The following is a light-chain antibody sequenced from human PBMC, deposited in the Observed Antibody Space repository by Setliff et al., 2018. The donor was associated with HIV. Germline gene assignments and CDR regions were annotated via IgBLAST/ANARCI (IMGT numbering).Light chain of an antibody. V-gene: IGLV2-23*02. CDR3: CSYAGRYTYV. CDR1: SSDVGNYNL. Sequence: QSVLTQPASVSGSPGQSITISCTGTSSDVGNYNLVSWYQQYPGKAPKLIIYDVTKRPSGVSNRFSGSKSGNTASLTIFGLQPEDEADYYCCSYAGRYTYVFGGGTKVTVL. CDR2: DVT. J-gene: IGLJ1*01.